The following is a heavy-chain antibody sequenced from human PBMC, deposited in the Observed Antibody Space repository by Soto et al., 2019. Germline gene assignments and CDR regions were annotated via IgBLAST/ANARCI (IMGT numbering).Heavy chain of an antibody. D-gene: IGHD6-13*01. Sequence: GGSLRLSCAGSGFTFSDYYMSWIRQAPGQGLEWVSYMSSSGVTVFYADSVKGRFTISRDNAKNSLFLHMNRLRVEDTAVSYCARNTISAAGADYYGLDVWGQGTTVTVSS. CDR1: GFTFSDYY. CDR3: ARNTISAAGADYYGLDV. J-gene: IGHJ6*02. V-gene: IGHV3-11*01. CDR2: MSSSGVTV.